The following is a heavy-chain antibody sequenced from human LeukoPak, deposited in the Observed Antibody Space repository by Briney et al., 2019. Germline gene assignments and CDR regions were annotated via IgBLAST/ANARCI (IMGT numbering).Heavy chain of an antibody. CDR2: IYPGDSDT. CDR1: GYIFSINW. V-gene: IGHV5-51*01. Sequence: GESLKISCKGSGYIFSINWIGWVRQMPGKGLEWMGIIYPGDSDTRYNPSFRGQVIISADKSISIAYLQWSSLKASDTAMYYCARGGRSSYGMDVWGQGTTVTVSS. CDR3: ARGGRSSYGMDV. J-gene: IGHJ6*02. D-gene: IGHD1-26*01.